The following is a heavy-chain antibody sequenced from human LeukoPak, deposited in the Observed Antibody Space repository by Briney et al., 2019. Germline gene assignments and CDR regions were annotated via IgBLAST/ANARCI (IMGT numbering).Heavy chain of an antibody. J-gene: IGHJ4*02. CDR1: GGTFSSYA. CDR3: ARTYSSSWSYCDS. V-gene: IGHV1-46*01. CDR2: INPSSGST. Sequence: ASVKVSCKASGGTFSSYAISWVRQAPGQRLDWMGMINPSSGSTRFAQMFQDRVTMTRYTSTSAVYMELSSLPSEDTAMYYCARTYSSSWSYCDSWGQGPLVTVSS. D-gene: IGHD6-13*01.